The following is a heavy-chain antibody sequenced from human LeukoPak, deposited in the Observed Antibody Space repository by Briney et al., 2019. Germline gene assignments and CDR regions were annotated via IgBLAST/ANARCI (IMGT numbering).Heavy chain of an antibody. V-gene: IGHV4-61*01. CDR1: GGSVSSGSYY. CDR2: IYYSANT. CDR3: ARGPPYSGSYYIDY. D-gene: IGHD1-26*01. J-gene: IGHJ4*02. Sequence: PLETLSLTCTVSGGSVSSGSYYWSWIRQPPGKGLEWIGYIYYSANTNYNPSLKSRVTISVDTSKNQFSLKLSSVTAADTAVYYCARGPPYSGSYYIDYWGQGTLVTVSS.